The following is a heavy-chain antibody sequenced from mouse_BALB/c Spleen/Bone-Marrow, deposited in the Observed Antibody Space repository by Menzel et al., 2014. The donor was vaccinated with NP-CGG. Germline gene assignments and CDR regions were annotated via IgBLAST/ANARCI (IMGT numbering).Heavy chain of an antibody. CDR3: ARSGSSSGYFDY. D-gene: IGHD1-1*01. Sequence: EVQGVESGGGLVQPGGSRKLSCAASGFTFSSFGMHWVRQAPEKGREWVAYISSGSSTIYYADTVMGRFTISRDNPKNTLFLQMTSLRSEDTAMYYCARSGSSSGYFDYWGQGTTLTVSS. CDR1: GFTFSSFG. CDR2: ISSGSSTI. V-gene: IGHV5-17*02. J-gene: IGHJ2*01.